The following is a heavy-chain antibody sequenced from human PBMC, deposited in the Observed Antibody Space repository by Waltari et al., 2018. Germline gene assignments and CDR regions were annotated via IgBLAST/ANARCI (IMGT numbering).Heavy chain of an antibody. CDR3: ARCLYRGMATSYCY. V-gene: IGHV4-34*01. CDR2: IHHSGSP. J-gene: IGHJ4*02. CDR1: GGSFSGYY. D-gene: IGHD3-10*01. Sequence: QVQIQQRGAGLLTPSETLSLTCAVQGGSFSGYYTTWLRRPPGKGLEWIGEIHHSGSPDDNPSLKSRGAMSGVPSKNQYSLKLSSLTAADAAVYVCARCLYRGMATSYCYCGQGTLVTVSS.